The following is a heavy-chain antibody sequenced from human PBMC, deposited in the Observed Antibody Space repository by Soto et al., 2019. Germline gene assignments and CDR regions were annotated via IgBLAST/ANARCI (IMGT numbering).Heavy chain of an antibody. J-gene: IGHJ6*02. CDR3: ARVRGDSGWHPTYIDV. D-gene: IGHD6-19*01. Sequence: EMQLVESGGGLVQPGGSLRLSCAASGFSFSSYSMNWVRQAPGKGLEWVAYISSRSSTTYYTDSVKGRFTISRDNAKTSLYLHMDSLRDEDTAVYYCARVRGDSGWHPTYIDVWGQGTTVTVSS. CDR1: GFSFSSYS. CDR2: ISSRSSTT. V-gene: IGHV3-48*02.